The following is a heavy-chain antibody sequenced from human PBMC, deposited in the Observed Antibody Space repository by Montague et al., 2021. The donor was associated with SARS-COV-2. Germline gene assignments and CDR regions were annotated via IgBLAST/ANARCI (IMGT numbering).Heavy chain of an antibody. Sequence: SLRLSCAASRFTFSSYAMSWVRQAPGKGLEWVSSMSNSNGSRYSXGSLRGRFTISRDNAKNTLYLQLNSLRAEDTAVYYCAKDSTGGGERQGLFDYWGQGTLVTVSS. D-gene: IGHD1-14*01. J-gene: IGHJ4*02. CDR2: MSNSNGSR. CDR1: RFTFSSYA. V-gene: IGHV3-23*01. CDR3: AKDSTGGGERQGLFDY.